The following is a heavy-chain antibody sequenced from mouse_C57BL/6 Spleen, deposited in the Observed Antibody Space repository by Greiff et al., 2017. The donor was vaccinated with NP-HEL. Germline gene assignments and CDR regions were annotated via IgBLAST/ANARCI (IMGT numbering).Heavy chain of an antibody. CDR1: GFSLTSYA. J-gene: IGHJ1*03. V-gene: IGHV2-9-1*01. D-gene: IGHD1-2*01. Sequence: QVQLKESGPGLVAPSQSLSITCTVSGFSLTSYAISWVRQPPGKGLEWLGVIWTGGGTNYNSALKSSLSISKDNSKSQVFLKMNSLQTDDTARYYCARNEGLRRLDWYFDVWGTGTTVTVSS. CDR2: IWTGGGT. CDR3: ARNEGLRRLDWYFDV.